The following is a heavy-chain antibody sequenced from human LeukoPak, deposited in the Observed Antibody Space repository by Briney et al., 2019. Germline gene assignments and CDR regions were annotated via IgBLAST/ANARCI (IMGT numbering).Heavy chain of an antibody. J-gene: IGHJ5*02. CDR1: GFIVNSYA. CDR3: ARDRAEGKTWVEFDP. CDR2: IYSDGVT. Sequence: GGSLRLSCAASGFIVNSYAMSWVRQAPGKGLAWVSLIYSDGVTQYAGSVKGRFTISRDNSKNTLYLQMSSLRDEDTAVYFCARDRAEGKTWVEFDPWGQGTLVTVSS. V-gene: IGHV3-66*02.